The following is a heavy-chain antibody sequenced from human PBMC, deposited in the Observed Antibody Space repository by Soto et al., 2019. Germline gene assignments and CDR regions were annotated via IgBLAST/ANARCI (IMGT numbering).Heavy chain of an antibody. CDR1: GFTVSSNY. Sequence: GGSLRLSCAASGFTVSSNYMSWVRQAPGKGLEWVSVIYSGGSTYYADSVKGRFTISRDNSKNTLYLQMNSLRAEDTAVYYCARDPRETGDSAFDIWGQGTMVTVSS. V-gene: IGHV3-53*01. CDR3: ARDPRETGDSAFDI. CDR2: IYSGGST. J-gene: IGHJ3*02. D-gene: IGHD7-27*01.